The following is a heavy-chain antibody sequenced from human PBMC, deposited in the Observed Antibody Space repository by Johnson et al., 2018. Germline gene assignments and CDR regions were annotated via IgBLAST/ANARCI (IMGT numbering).Heavy chain of an antibody. D-gene: IGHD3-22*01. CDR1: GGSISSYY. V-gene: IGHV4-59*01. J-gene: IGHJ3*02. Sequence: QVQLQESGPGLVKPSETLSLTCTASGGSISSYYWSWIRQPPGKGLEWIGYIYYSGSTNYNPSLKSRVTISVDPSKTQFSLKLSSVTAADTAVYYCARVLAPGRYYYDSSGYYTKGAFDIWGQGTMVTVSS. CDR2: IYYSGST. CDR3: ARVLAPGRYYYDSSGYYTKGAFDI.